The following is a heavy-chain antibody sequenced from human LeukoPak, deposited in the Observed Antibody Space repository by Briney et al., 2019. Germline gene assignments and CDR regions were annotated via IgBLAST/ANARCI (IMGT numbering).Heavy chain of an antibody. V-gene: IGHV4-39*01. CDR1: GGSISSGSYY. D-gene: IGHD3-3*01. J-gene: IGHJ6*03. Sequence: SETLSLTCTVSGGSISSGSYYWSWIRQPPGKGLEWIGSIYHSGSTYYNPSLKSRVTISVDTSKNQFSLKLSSVTAADTAVYYCARHGDYYYYMDVWGKGTTVTISS. CDR2: IYHSGST. CDR3: ARHGDYYYYMDV.